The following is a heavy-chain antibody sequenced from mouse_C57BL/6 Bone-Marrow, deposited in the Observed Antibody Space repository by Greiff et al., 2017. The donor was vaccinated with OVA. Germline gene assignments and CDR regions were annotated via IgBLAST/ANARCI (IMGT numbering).Heavy chain of an antibody. CDR3: AREGGTAGWYFDV. V-gene: IGHV1-26*01. CDR2: INPNNGGT. CDR1: GYTFTDYY. J-gene: IGHJ1*03. Sequence: VQLQQSGPELVKPGASVKISCKASGYTFTDYYMNWVKQSHGKSLEWIGDINPNNGGTSYNQKFKGKATLTVDTSSSTAYMELRRLTSEDSAVYYCAREGGTAGWYFDVWGTGTTVTVSS. D-gene: IGHD1-2*01.